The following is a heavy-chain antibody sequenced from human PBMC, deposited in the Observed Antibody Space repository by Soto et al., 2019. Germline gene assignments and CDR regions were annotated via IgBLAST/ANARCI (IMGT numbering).Heavy chain of an antibody. CDR3: AKDGHPSLYYDFWSGMDV. V-gene: IGHV3-30*18. J-gene: IGHJ6*02. D-gene: IGHD3-3*01. CDR1: GFIFSSYG. Sequence: QVQLVESGGGVVQPGRSLRLSCAASGFIFSSYGIHWVRQAPGKGLEWVAVISDDGSKKYYADSVKGRFTISRDNSQNTXXLQMSSLRPEDTAVYYCAKDGHPSLYYDFWSGMDVWGQGTTVTVSS. CDR2: ISDDGSKK.